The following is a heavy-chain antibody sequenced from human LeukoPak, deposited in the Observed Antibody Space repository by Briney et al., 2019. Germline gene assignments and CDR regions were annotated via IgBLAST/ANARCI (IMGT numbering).Heavy chain of an antibody. CDR3: AKDGGLWVSAHWGDS. Sequence: GGSLRLSCAASGFTFSSSAMSCVRQVPGKGLEWVSTITTSDGNTYYADSVKGRFTVSRDNSKNTLYLQMNSLRAEDTAVYYCAKDGGLWVSAHWGDSWGRGTLVTVSS. J-gene: IGHJ4*02. CDR1: GFTFSSSA. CDR2: ITTSDGNT. D-gene: IGHD7-27*01. V-gene: IGHV3-23*01.